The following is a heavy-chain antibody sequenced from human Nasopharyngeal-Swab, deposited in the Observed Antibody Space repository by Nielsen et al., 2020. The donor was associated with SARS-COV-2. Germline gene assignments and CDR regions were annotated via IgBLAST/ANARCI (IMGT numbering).Heavy chain of an antibody. Sequence: WIRQPPGKGLEWIGSIYYSGSTYYNPSLKSRVTISVDTSKNQFSLKLSSVTAADTAAYYCARHEGHEDYFDYWGQGTLVPSPQ. CDR2: IYYSGST. CDR3: ARHEGHEDYFDY. V-gene: IGHV4-39*01. J-gene: IGHJ4*02.